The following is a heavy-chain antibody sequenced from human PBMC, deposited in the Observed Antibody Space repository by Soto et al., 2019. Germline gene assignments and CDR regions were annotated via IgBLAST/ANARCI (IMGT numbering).Heavy chain of an antibody. Sequence: QVQLVQSGAEVKKPGSSVKVSCKASGGTFSSYAISWVRQAPGXXXXXMXXXXXXFXTANYAQKFQGRVTITADEXXSTXYMXLXXXXXXXXXXXXXXXXXXXXXXXXXXXXXXXSGAFDIWGQGTMVTVSS. CDR3: XXXXXXXXXXXXXXXXXXSGAFDI. CDR2: XXXXFXTA. V-gene: IGHV1-69*01. J-gene: IGHJ3*02. CDR1: GGTFSSYA.